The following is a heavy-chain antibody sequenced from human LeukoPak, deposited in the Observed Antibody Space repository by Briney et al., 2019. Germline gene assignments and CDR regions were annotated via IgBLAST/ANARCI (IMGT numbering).Heavy chain of an antibody. V-gene: IGHV3-30*03. J-gene: IGHJ4*02. CDR1: GFTFSSYG. CDR3: ARESVTIFGVVKDLDY. Sequence: GGSLRLSCAASGFTFSSYGMHWVRQAPGKGLEWVAVISYDGSNKYYADSVKGRFTISRDNAKNSLYLQMNSLRAEDTAVYYCARESVTIFGVVKDLDYWGQGTLVTVSS. CDR2: ISYDGSNK. D-gene: IGHD3-3*01.